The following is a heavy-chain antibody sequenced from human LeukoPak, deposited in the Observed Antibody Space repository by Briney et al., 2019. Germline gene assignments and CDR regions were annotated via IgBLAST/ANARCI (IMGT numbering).Heavy chain of an antibody. V-gene: IGHV3-21*01. CDR1: GFTFSPYF. Sequence: PGGSLRLSCAASGFTFSPYFMNWVRQSPGKGLEWVSSISGGSSYMYYADSVKGRFTISRDNAKNSLYLQMNSLRAEDTAVYYCARGGDIVVVVAATPGTFDYWGQGTLVTVSS. J-gene: IGHJ4*02. CDR2: ISGGSSYM. D-gene: IGHD2-15*01. CDR3: ARGGDIVVVVAATPGTFDY.